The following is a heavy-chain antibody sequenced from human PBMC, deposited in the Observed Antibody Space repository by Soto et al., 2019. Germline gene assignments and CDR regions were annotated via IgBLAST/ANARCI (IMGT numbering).Heavy chain of an antibody. D-gene: IGHD3-9*01. CDR3: ARDPYYDILTGYFGPNNGMDV. CDR2: IIPIFGTA. CDR1: GGTFSSYA. V-gene: IGHV1-69*13. J-gene: IGHJ6*02. Sequence: GASVKVSCKASGGTFSSYAISWVRQAPGQGLEWMGGIIPIFGTANYAQKFQGRVTITADESTSTAYMELSSLRSEDTAVYYCARDPYYDILTGYFGPNNGMDVWGQGTTVTVSS.